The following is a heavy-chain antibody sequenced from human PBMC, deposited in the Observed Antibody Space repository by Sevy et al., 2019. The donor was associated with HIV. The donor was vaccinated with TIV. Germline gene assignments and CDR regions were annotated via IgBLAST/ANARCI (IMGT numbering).Heavy chain of an antibody. J-gene: IGHJ4*02. V-gene: IGHV3-48*02. CDR2: ISSSSSTI. D-gene: IGHD3-3*01. CDR1: GFTFSSYS. Sequence: GGSLRLSCAASGFTFSSYSMNWVRQAPGKGLEWVSYISSSSSTIYYADSVKGRFTISRDNAKNSLYLQMNSLRDEDTAVYYCAGDKWVTIFGVVNPWLDYWGQGTLVTVSS. CDR3: AGDKWVTIFGVVNPWLDY.